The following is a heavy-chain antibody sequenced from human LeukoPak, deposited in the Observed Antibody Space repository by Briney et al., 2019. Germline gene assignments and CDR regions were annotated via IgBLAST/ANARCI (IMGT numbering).Heavy chain of an antibody. J-gene: IGHJ4*02. CDR3: NNYDHYDNTGASDY. CDR1: GFTFSNAW. Sequence: PGGSLRLSCAASGFTFSNAWMRWVRQAPGKGLEWVGRIKSKTDGGTTDYAAPVKGRFTISRDDSKNTLYLQMNSLKTEDTAVYYCNNYDHYDNTGASDYWGQGTLVTVSS. V-gene: IGHV3-15*01. D-gene: IGHD3-22*01. CDR2: IKSKTDGGTT.